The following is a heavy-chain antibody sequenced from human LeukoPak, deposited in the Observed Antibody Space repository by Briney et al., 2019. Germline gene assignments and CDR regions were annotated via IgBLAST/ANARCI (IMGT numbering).Heavy chain of an antibody. CDR1: GFTFRNYG. V-gene: IGHV3-33*03. CDR2: LWYDGRNK. J-gene: IGHJ3*01. D-gene: IGHD1-26*01. CDR3: TSDPQWGF. Sequence: GGSLRLSCAPSGFTFRNYGMHWVRQAPGKGLEWVSGLWYDGRNKAYADSVKGRFTISRDNSENMLYLQMNSLKTEDTAVYFCTSDPQWGFWGQGTMVTVS.